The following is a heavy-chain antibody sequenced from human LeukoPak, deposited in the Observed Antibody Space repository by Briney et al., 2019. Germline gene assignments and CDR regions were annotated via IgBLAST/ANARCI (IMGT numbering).Heavy chain of an antibody. CDR2: ITGSGDGR. CDR1: GFTFNNHA. D-gene: IGHD3-3*01. Sequence: GGSLRLSCAASGFTFNNHAMTWVRQAPGKGLEWVPVITGSGDGRYYADSVKGRFTISRDNSKNTLHLQMNGLRAEDTALYYCAKDILTYYYGSSGYYFDSWGQGTLVTVSS. J-gene: IGHJ4*02. CDR3: AKDILTYYYGSSGYYFDS. V-gene: IGHV3-23*01.